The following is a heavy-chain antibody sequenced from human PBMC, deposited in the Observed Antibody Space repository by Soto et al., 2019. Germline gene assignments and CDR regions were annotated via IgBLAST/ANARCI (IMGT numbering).Heavy chain of an antibody. D-gene: IGHD4-4*01. CDR3: ARDYSNYFYYYYGMDV. V-gene: IGHV1-8*01. Sequence: GASVKVSCKASGYTFTSYDINWVRQATGQGLEWMGWMNPNSGNTGYAQKFQGRVTMTRNTSISTAYMELSSLRSEDTAVYYCARDYSNYFYYYYGMDVWGQGTTVTVSS. CDR1: GYTFTSYD. J-gene: IGHJ6*02. CDR2: MNPNSGNT.